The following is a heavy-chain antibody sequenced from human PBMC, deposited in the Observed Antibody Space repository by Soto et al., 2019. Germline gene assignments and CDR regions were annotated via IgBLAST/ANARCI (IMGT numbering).Heavy chain of an antibody. D-gene: IGHD2-15*01. J-gene: IGHJ6*02. CDR2: IYYSGST. CDR1: GGSISSSSYY. V-gene: IGHV4-39*01. Sequence: SETLSLTCTVSGGSISSSSYYWGWIRQPPVKGLEWIGSIYYSGSTYYNPSLKSRVTISVDTSKNQFSLKLSSVTAADTAVYYCARLSVVVAATPHYYYGMDVWGQGTTVTVSS. CDR3: ARLSVVVAATPHYYYGMDV.